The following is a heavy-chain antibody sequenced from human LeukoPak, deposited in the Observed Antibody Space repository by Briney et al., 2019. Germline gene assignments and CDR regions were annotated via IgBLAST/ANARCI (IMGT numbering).Heavy chain of an antibody. CDR1: GYTLTELS. V-gene: IGHV1-2*02. Sequence: ASVKVSCKVSGYTLTELSMHWVRQAPGQGLEWMGWINPNSGGTNYAQKFQGRVTMTRDTSISTAYMELSRLRSDDTAVYYCAPLDTAMATNAFDIWGQGTMVTVSS. J-gene: IGHJ3*02. CDR3: APLDTAMATNAFDI. CDR2: INPNSGGT. D-gene: IGHD5-18*01.